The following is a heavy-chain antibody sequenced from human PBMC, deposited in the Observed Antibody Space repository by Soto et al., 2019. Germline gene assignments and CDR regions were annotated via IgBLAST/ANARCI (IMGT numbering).Heavy chain of an antibody. CDR3: ARDLDGLHDDTSGPFPRPG. V-gene: IGHV4-30-4*01. CDR2: THSSGSI. CDR1: GGSISSDDCY. J-gene: IGHJ1*01. D-gene: IGHD3-22*01. Sequence: SETLSLTCTVSGGSISSDDCYWSWIRQAPGRGLEWIGYTHSSGSIYYNPSLKSRATMSIDTAGNQFSLKVSSVTVADTAVYYCARDLDGLHDDTSGPFPRPGWGQGTLVTVSS.